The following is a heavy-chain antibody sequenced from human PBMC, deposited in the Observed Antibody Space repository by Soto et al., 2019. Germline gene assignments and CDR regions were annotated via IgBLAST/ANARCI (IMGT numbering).Heavy chain of an antibody. Sequence: ASVKVSCKASGYTFTSYGISWVRQAPGQGLERMGWISAYNGNTNYAQKLQGRVTMTTDTSTSTAYMELRSLRSDDTAVYYCARDVMVTTGVYYYYMDVWGKGTTFTVSS. D-gene: IGHD4-17*01. CDR3: ARDVMVTTGVYYYYMDV. V-gene: IGHV1-18*01. CDR1: GYTFTSYG. J-gene: IGHJ6*03. CDR2: ISAYNGNT.